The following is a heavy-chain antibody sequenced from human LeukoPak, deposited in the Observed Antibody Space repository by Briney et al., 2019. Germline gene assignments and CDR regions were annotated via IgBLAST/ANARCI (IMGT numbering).Heavy chain of an antibody. CDR3: ARSYGGAWYFDL. CDR1: GDSISSGNFY. D-gene: IGHD4-23*01. Sequence: PSETLSLTCTISGDSISSGNFYWSWLRQPAGKGLEWIGRIYTSGSTNYNPSLKSRVTMSVDTSKSQFSLRLSSVTAADTAVYYCARSYGGAWYFDLWGRGTLVTVSS. J-gene: IGHJ2*01. CDR2: IYTSGST. V-gene: IGHV4-61*02.